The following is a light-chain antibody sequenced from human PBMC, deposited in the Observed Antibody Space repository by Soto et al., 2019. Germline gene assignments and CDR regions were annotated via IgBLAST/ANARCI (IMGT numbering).Light chain of an antibody. V-gene: IGLV1-44*01. Sequence: QSVLSQPPSASGTPGRRVTISCSGSSSNIGRNSVNWYQQLPGTAPKLLIHSDNQRPSGVPDRFSGSKSGTSASLAISGLQSEDESDYYCAACDDSLDIGVFGTGTKVTVL. CDR3: AACDDSLDIGV. CDR2: SDN. J-gene: IGLJ1*01. CDR1: SSNIGRNS.